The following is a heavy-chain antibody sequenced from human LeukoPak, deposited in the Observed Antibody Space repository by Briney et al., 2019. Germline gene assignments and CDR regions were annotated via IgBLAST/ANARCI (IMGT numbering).Heavy chain of an antibody. V-gene: IGHV1-69*13. D-gene: IGHD3-22*01. CDR3: ARGPTQAAYYYDSSGYYPPLDY. CDR2: IIPIFGTA. J-gene: IGHJ4*02. Sequence: SVTVSCKASGGTFNSYAISWVRQAPGQGLEWMGGIIPIFGTANYAQKFQGRVTITADESTSTAYMELSSLRSEDTAVYYCARGPTQAAYYYDSSGYYPPLDYWGQGTLVTVSS. CDR1: GGTFNSYA.